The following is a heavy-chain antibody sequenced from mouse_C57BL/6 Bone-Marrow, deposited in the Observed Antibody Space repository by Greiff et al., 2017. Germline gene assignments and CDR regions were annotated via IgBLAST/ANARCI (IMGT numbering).Heavy chain of an antibody. CDR2: IRNKANGYTT. V-gene: IGHV7-3*01. J-gene: IGHJ4*01. CDR1: GFTFTDYY. CDR3: ARYSYYYDYYAMDY. Sequence: EVHLVESGGGLVQPGGSLSLSCAASGFTFTDYYMSWVRQPPGKALEWLGFIRNKANGYTTEYSASVKGRFTISRDNSQSILYLQMNALRAEDSATYYCARYSYYYDYYAMDYWGQGTSVTVSS. D-gene: IGHD1-1*01.